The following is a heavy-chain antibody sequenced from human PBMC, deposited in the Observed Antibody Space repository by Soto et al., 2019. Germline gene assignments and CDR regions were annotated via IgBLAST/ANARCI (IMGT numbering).Heavy chain of an antibody. V-gene: IGHV3-23*01. CDR3: AKDRSSTICYAFDD. J-gene: IGHJ4*02. D-gene: IGHD2-2*01. CDR1: GFTFRNYA. CDR2: ISGSGGTT. Sequence: EVQLLESGGGLVQPGGSLRLSCAASGFTFRNYAMSWARQAPGKGLEWGSAISGSGGTTHYADSVKGRFTISRDNSKNTLYLQMNSLRVEDTSVYYCAKDRSSTICYAFDDWAQGSLVTVSS.